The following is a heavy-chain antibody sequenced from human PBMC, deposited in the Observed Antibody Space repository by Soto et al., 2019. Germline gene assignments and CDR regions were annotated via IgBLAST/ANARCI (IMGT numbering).Heavy chain of an antibody. CDR1: GFTFGDYA. V-gene: IGHV3-49*03. CDR2: IRSKAYGGTT. Sequence: EVQLVESGGGLVQPGRSLRLSCTASGFTFGDYAMSWFRQAPGKGLEWVGFIRSKAYGGTTEYAASVKGRFTISRDDSKSIAYLQMNSLKTEDTAVYYCTSSFHSSSSPHPDYWGQGTLVTVSS. J-gene: IGHJ4*02. D-gene: IGHD6-6*01. CDR3: TSSFHSSSSPHPDY.